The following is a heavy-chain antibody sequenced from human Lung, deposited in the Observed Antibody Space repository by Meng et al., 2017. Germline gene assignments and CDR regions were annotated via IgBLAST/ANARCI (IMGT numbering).Heavy chain of an antibody. J-gene: IGHJ4*02. CDR3: TWDDKAVSDY. V-gene: IGHV3-15*02. CDR2: IKSNTDGGTA. CDR1: GFYFNNAW. Sequence: EVHLVEPGGALVKPGGVLRLSCAASGFYFNNAWMSWVRQAPGKGLEWVGRIKSNTDGGTAEYAAPVTGRFTISRDDSKSTLYLQMSGLRIDDTGVYYCTWDDKAVSDYWGQGTLVTVSS. D-gene: IGHD1-26*01.